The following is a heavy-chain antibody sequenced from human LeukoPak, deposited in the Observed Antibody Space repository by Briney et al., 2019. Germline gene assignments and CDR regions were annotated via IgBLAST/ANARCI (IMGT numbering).Heavy chain of an antibody. V-gene: IGHV3-48*01. CDR2: ISGSSSTI. D-gene: IGHD6-19*01. CDR1: GFTFSSYS. CDR3: AREPGIAVAGT. Sequence: GGSLRLSCAASGFTFSSYSMNWVRQAPGKGLEWVSYISGSSSTIYYADSVKGRFTISRDNAKNSLYLQMNSLRAEDTAVYYCAREPGIAVAGTWGQGTLVTVSS. J-gene: IGHJ4*02.